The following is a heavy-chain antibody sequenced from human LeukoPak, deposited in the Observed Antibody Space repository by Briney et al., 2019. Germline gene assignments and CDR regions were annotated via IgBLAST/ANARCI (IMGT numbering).Heavy chain of an antibody. CDR1: GFTFSSYA. CDR2: ISYDGSNK. CDR3: ARGKGFYYYGMDV. Sequence: GGSLRLSCAASGFTFSSYAMHWVRQAPGKGLEWVAVISYDGSNKCYADSVKGRFTSSRDNSKNTLNLQMNSLRAEDTAVYYCARGKGFYYYGMDVWGQGTTVTVSS. J-gene: IGHJ6*02. V-gene: IGHV3-30-3*01.